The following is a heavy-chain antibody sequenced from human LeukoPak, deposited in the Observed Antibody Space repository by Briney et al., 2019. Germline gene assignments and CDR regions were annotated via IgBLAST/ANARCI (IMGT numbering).Heavy chain of an antibody. CDR3: ARGGVYSTSAVDY. CDR2: INTDGSST. V-gene: IGHV3-74*01. J-gene: IGHJ4*02. CDR1: GFTFRSYT. D-gene: IGHD6-6*01. Sequence: GGSLRLSCAASGFTFRSYTMSWVRQAPGKGLLWVSRINTDGSSTTYADSVKGRFTISRDNAKNTLYLQMNSLRAEDTAVYYCARGGVYSTSAVDYWGQGTLVTVSS.